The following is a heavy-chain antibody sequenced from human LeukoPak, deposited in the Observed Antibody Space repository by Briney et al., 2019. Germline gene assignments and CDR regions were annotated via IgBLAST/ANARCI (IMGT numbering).Heavy chain of an antibody. CDR3: ARDGLQQFGRHYFDY. V-gene: IGHV4-59*01. CDR1: GGSISSYY. Sequence: SWETMSLTCTVSGGSISSYYWSWIRQPPGKGLEWIGYIFDSGRADYNPSLRSRVTISMAASLNQFFLDLTSVTAADTAVYYCARDGLQQFGRHYFDYWGQGTLVTVSS. D-gene: IGHD6-13*01. J-gene: IGHJ4*02. CDR2: IFDSGRA.